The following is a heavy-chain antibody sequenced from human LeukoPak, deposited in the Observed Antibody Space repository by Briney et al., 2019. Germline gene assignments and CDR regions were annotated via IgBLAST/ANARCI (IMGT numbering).Heavy chain of an antibody. D-gene: IGHD3-22*01. V-gene: IGHV4-59*01. J-gene: IGHJ4*02. Sequence: SETLSLTCTVSGGSISSYYWSWIRQPPGKGLEWIGYIYYSGSPNYNPSLKSRVTISVDTSKNQFSLKLSSVTAADTAVYYCARAGYYDSSFIGHWGQGTLVTVSS. CDR1: GGSISSYY. CDR3: ARAGYYDSSFIGH. CDR2: IYYSGSP.